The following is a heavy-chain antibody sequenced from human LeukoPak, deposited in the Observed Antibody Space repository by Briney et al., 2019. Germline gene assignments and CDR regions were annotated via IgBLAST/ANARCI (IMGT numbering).Heavy chain of an antibody. J-gene: IGHJ4*02. Sequence: SETLSLTCTVAGYSISSVYYWGWIRQPQGKGREWIGSIYHSGSTYYTPSLKSRVTISVDPSSNPFSLRLSSVTAAHTAVYYCATYSSGWPYAVGDWGQGTLVTVS. CDR3: ATYSSGWPYAVGD. V-gene: IGHV4-38-2*02. CDR2: IYHSGST. CDR1: GYSISSVYY. D-gene: IGHD6-19*01.